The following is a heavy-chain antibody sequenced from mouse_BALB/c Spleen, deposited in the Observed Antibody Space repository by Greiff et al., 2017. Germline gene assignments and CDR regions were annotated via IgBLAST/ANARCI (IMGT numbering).Heavy chain of an antibody. J-gene: IGHJ3*01. CDR3: TRSEYDGYYFFAY. D-gene: IGHD2-3*01. V-gene: IGHV1S81*02. CDR1: GYTFTSYY. Sequence: VQLQQSGAELVKPGASVKLSCKASGYTFTSYYMYWVKQRPGQGLEWIGEINPSNGGTNFNEKFKSKATLTVDKSSSTAYMQLSSLTSEDSAVYYCTRSEYDGYYFFAYWGQGTLVTVSA. CDR2: INPSNGGT.